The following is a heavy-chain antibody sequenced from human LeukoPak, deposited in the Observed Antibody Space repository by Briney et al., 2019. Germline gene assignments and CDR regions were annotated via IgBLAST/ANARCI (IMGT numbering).Heavy chain of an antibody. CDR1: GFTFNKYT. Sequence: GGSLRLSCAASGFTFNKYTMNWVRQAPGKGLEWVSSISSSSSYIYYADSVKGRFTISRDNAKNSLYLQMNSLRAEDTAVYYCARDGPYYYDSSGYSVAPPGDYYYYMDVWGKGTTVTISS. J-gene: IGHJ6*03. V-gene: IGHV3-21*01. D-gene: IGHD3-22*01. CDR3: ARDGPYYYDSSGYSVAPPGDYYYYMDV. CDR2: ISSSSSYI.